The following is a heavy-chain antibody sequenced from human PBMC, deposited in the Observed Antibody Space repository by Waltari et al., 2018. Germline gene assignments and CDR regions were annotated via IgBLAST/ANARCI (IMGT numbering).Heavy chain of an antibody. CDR2: GKRKSDGGTR. D-gene: IGHD3-3*01. Sequence: EVQLVESGGGLVKPGGSLRLSCAASGFTFSNAWMSWVRQAPGKGLEWVGRGKRKSDGGTRDYSAPVKGRFTISRDDSENTLYLQMNSLKTEDTAVYYCTTLFGDFWSGYFFDFWGQGTLVTVSS. J-gene: IGHJ4*02. CDR3: TTLFGDFWSGYFFDF. CDR1: GFTFSNAW. V-gene: IGHV3-15*01.